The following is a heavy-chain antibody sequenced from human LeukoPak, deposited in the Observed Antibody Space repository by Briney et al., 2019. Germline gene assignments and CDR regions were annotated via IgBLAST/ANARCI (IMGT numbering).Heavy chain of an antibody. J-gene: IGHJ4*02. CDR2: IYSGGST. CDR3: AKNDYYDSSHFDY. V-gene: IGHV3-NL1*01. CDR1: GFTFSSYG. Sequence: GGSLRLSCVVSGFTFSSYGMHWVRQAPGKGLEWVSVIYSGGSTYYADSVKGRFTISRDNSKNTLYLQMNSLRAEDTDVYYCAKNDYYDSSHFDYWGQGTLVTVSS. D-gene: IGHD3-22*01.